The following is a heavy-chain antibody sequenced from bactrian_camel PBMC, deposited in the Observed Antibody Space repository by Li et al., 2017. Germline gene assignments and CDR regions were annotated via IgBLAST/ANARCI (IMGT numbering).Heavy chain of an antibody. D-gene: IGHD4*01. CDR3: TMSAGHYSDFAGFAY. CDR1: GFTWSA. V-gene: IGHV3S35*01. J-gene: IGHJ6*01. Sequence: VQLVESGGGSVQAGGSLRLSCAASGFTWSAWVRQAPGKGLECISRLNTATHTTYYPNSEKDRFTISTDNAKNTVYPHMNSLKSEDTALYYCTMSAGHYSDFAGFAYWGQGTQVTVS. CDR2: LNTATHTT.